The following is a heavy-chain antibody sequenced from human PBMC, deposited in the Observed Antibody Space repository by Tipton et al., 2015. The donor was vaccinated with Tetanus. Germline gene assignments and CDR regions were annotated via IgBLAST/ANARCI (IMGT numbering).Heavy chain of an antibody. CDR2: INGLGDNS. CDR1: RFIFSSYA. Sequence: SLRLSCAASRFIFSSYAMHWVRQAPGKGLEWVSSINGLGDNSRYADSVKGRFTISRDNAKHSLYLQMNSLRAEDTALYYCARESTINTRNDFWGQGTLVSVSS. CDR3: ARESTINTRNDF. V-gene: IGHV3-20*04. D-gene: IGHD4-11*01. J-gene: IGHJ4*02.